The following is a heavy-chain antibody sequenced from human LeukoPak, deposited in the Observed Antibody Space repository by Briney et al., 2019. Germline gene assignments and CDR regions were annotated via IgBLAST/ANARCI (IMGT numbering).Heavy chain of an antibody. J-gene: IGHJ4*02. CDR3: ARVGMITFGGVADYFDY. CDR1: GYSISSGYY. Sequence: SETLSLTCAVSGYSISSGYYWGWIRQPPGKGLEWIGSIYHSGSTYYNPSLKSRVTISVDTSKNQFSLKLSSVTAADTAVHYCARVGMITFGGVADYFDYWGQGTLVTVSS. V-gene: IGHV4-38-2*01. D-gene: IGHD3-16*01. CDR2: IYHSGST.